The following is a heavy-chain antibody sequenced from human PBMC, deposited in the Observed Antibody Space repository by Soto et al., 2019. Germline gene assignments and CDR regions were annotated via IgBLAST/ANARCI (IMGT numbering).Heavy chain of an antibody. Sequence: GESLKISCKASGYSFSFYWIGWVRQMPGKGLEWMAIMYPDDSDIRYSPSFEAHVTISADKSTSTAFLQWSSLKASDTAMYYCATAYVYDFENSNYYRDAFDIWGQGALVTVS. CDR1: GYSFSFYW. D-gene: IGHD3-22*01. CDR2: MYPDDSDI. V-gene: IGHV5-51*01. J-gene: IGHJ3*02. CDR3: ATAYVYDFENSNYYRDAFDI.